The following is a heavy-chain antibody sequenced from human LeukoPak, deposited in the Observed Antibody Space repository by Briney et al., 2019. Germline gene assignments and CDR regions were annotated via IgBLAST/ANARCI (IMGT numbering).Heavy chain of an antibody. CDR3: AREGWLQRELNIDY. Sequence: VGSLRLSCAPSGFTLGIYWMHWVRQAPGKGVVWVSRINSDGSSTSYAHSAKGRFTISRDNAKNTLYLQMNSLRAADTAVYYCAREGWLQRELNIDYWGQGTLVTVSS. CDR2: INSDGSST. V-gene: IGHV3-74*01. J-gene: IGHJ4*02. D-gene: IGHD5-24*01. CDR1: GFTLGIYW.